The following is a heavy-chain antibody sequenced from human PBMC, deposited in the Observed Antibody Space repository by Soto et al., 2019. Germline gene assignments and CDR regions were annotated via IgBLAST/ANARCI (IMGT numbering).Heavy chain of an antibody. D-gene: IGHD6-6*01. V-gene: IGHV4-39*01. J-gene: IGHJ4*02. CDR1: GGSISSSSYY. CDR3: SRTYSSSSEIDY. Sequence: SETLSLTCTVSGGSISSSSYYWGWIRQPPGKGLEWIGSIYYSGSTYYNPSLKSRVTISVDTSKNQFSLKLSSVTAADTAVYYCSRTYSSSSEIDYWGQGTLLTLSS. CDR2: IYYSGST.